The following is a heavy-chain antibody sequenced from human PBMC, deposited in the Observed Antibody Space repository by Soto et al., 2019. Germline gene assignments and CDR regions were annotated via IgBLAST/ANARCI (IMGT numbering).Heavy chain of an antibody. CDR3: ASGTNRAFFVD. CDR2: IWPGGSDR. Sequence: GGSLRLSCAASGFTFSSKYMSWVRQAPGKGLEWVATIWPGGSDRKHLDSVMGRFTVSRDNAETSLYLQMNSLRVEDTAMYYCASGTNRAFFVDWGQGILVTVSS. V-gene: IGHV3-7*01. CDR1: GFTFSSKY. J-gene: IGHJ4*02. D-gene: IGHD2-8*01.